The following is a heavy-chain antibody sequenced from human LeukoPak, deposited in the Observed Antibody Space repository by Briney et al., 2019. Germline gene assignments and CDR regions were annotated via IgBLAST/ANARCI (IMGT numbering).Heavy chain of an antibody. CDR1: GFTFSSYA. CDR3: VRDHSLENGNWFDP. V-gene: IGHV3-30-3*01. CDR2: ISYDGSNK. Sequence: GRSLRLSCEDSGFTFSSYAMHWVRQAPGKGLEWVAVISYDGSNKYDADSVKGRFTISRDNSKNTLYLQMNSLRIEDTAVYYCVRDHSLENGNWFDPWGRGTLVTVSS. D-gene: IGHD1-1*01. J-gene: IGHJ5*02.